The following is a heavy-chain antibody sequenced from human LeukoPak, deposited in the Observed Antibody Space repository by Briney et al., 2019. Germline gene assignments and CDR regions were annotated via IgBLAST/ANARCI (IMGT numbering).Heavy chain of an antibody. V-gene: IGHV4-59*01. CDR3: ARGDSSGYYYLDY. D-gene: IGHD3-22*01. CDR2: IYYSGST. CDR1: GGSISSYY. Sequence: PSETLSLTCTVSGGSISSYYWGWIRQPPGKGLEWIGYIYYSGSTNYNPSLKGRVTISVDTSKNQFSLKLSSVTAADTAVYYCARGDSSGYYYLDYWGQGTLVTVSS. J-gene: IGHJ4*02.